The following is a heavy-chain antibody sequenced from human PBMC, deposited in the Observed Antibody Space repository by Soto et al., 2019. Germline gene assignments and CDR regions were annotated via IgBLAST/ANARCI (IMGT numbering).Heavy chain of an antibody. D-gene: IGHD3-9*01. CDR2: ISHGGNT. CDR1: GGSINNGGYS. Sequence: PSETLSLTCAVSGGSINNGGYSWSWLRQPPGKGLEWIGYISHGGNTYYNPSLRSRVIMSIDKSKNHFSLGLKSVTAAVTATYYCARTSYDILTGRLDAFDIWGQGTMVTVSS. J-gene: IGHJ3*02. V-gene: IGHV4-30-2*01. CDR3: ARTSYDILTGRLDAFDI.